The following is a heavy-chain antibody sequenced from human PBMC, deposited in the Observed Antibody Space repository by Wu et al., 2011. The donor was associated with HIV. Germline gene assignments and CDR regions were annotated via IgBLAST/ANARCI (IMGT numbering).Heavy chain of an antibody. CDR2: MNPDSGNT. CDR1: GYTFTNYD. CDR3: ARDSTVTRIRLYYYYMDV. J-gene: IGHJ6*03. D-gene: IGHD4-17*01. Sequence: QVQLVQSGAEVKKPGASVKVSCKASGYTFTNYDINWVRQATGQGLEWMGWMNPDSGNTGYAQKFQGRVTITRNTSISTAYMELSSLRSEDTAVYYCARDSTVTRIRLYYYYMDVWGKGTTVTVSS. V-gene: IGHV1-8*03.